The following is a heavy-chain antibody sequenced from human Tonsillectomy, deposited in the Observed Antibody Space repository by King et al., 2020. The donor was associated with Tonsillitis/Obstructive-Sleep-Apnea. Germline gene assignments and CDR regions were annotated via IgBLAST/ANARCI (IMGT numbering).Heavy chain of an antibody. Sequence: QLQESGPGLVEPSETLSLTCTVSAGSISSYYWSWIRQPPGKGLEWIGYIYYSGSTNYNPSLKSRVTISVDTSKNQFSLKLSSVTAADTAVYYCARDMVLEAGGDAFDIWAQGTMVTVSS. CDR2: IYYSGST. V-gene: IGHV4-59*01. D-gene: IGHD2-8*01. CDR3: ARDMVLEAGGDAFDI. CDR1: AGSISSYY. J-gene: IGHJ3*02.